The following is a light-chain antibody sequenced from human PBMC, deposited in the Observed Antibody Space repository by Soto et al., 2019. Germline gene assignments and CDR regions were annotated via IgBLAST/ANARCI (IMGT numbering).Light chain of an antibody. CDR1: QSVGRNY. CDR2: DAS. J-gene: IGKJ1*01. Sequence: EIVLTQSPGTLSLSPGESATLSCRASQSVGRNYLAWFQHKPDQAPRLLIYDASNRATGVPDRFSGSGSGTDFTLSVTRLEPEDFAVYYCHQRQSWPRTFGQGTKVDI. V-gene: IGKV3D-20*02. CDR3: HQRQSWPRT.